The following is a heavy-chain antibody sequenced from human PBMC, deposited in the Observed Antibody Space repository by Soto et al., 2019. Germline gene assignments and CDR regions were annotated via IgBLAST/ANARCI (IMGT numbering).Heavy chain of an antibody. Sequence: QVQLQESGPGLVKPSETLSLTCTVSGGSVSSGSYYWSWIRQPPGKGLEWIGYIYYRGSTNYNPSLTGRVTISVDTSKSQFSLKLSSVTAADTAEYYCARAVRGLGYFDYWGQGTLVTVAS. J-gene: IGHJ4*02. CDR1: GGSVSSGSYY. V-gene: IGHV4-61*01. CDR3: ARAVRGLGYFDY. CDR2: IYYRGST.